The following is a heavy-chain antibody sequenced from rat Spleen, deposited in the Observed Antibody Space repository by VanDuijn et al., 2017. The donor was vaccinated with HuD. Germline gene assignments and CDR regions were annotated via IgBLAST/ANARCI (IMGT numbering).Heavy chain of an antibody. CDR3: ARRDGGYSDY. V-gene: IGHV5-20*01. D-gene: IGHD1-11*01. J-gene: IGHJ2*01. CDR2: ISFDGGRA. Sequence: EVQLAESGGGFVQPGGSLKLSCAASGFTFTDYYMAWVRQAPTYGLEWVASISFDGGRAYSRDSVQGRFTISRDNAKSSLYLQLDSLRSEDTATYYCARRDGGYSDYWGQGVMVTVSS. CDR1: GFTFTDYY.